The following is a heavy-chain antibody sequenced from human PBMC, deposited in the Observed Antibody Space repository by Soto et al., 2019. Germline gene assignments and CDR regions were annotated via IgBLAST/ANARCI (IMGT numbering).Heavy chain of an antibody. CDR3: ARWGLGYCSSTSCYGSGYYYMDV. D-gene: IGHD2-2*01. CDR2: INPNSGGT. CDR1: GYTFTGYY. V-gene: IGHV1-2*04. J-gene: IGHJ6*03. Sequence: QVQLVQSGAEVKKPGASVKVSCKASGYTFTGYYMRWVRQAPGQGLEWMGWINPNSGGTNYAQKFQGWVTMTRDTSISTAYMELSRLRSDDTAVYYCARWGLGYCSSTSCYGSGYYYMDVWGKGTTVTVSS.